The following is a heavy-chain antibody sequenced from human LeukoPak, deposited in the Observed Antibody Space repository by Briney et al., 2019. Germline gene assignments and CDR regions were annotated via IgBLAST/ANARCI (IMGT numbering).Heavy chain of an antibody. V-gene: IGHV1-2*02. Sequence: ASVKVSCKASGYIFTGYYMHWVRQAPGQGLGGMGWINPYSGGTNYAQKFQRRVTITRNTSNSTAYMEMSRLRSDDTAMYYCASGGYCSSDSCYLFLFDPWGQGTLVTVSS. D-gene: IGHD2-2*01. J-gene: IGHJ5*02. CDR3: ASGGYCSSDSCYLFLFDP. CDR1: GYIFTGYY. CDR2: INPYSGGT.